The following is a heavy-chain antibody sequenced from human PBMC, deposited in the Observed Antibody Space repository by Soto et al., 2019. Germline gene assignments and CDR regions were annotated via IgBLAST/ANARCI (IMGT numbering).Heavy chain of an antibody. CDR3: AKDPLNDSSGYYSFFDY. J-gene: IGHJ4*02. CDR2: ISYDGSNK. V-gene: IGHV3-30*18. D-gene: IGHD3-22*01. CDR1: GFTFSSYG. Sequence: GGSLRLSCAAPGFTFSSYGMHWVRQAPGKGLEWVAVISYDGSNKYYADSVKGRFTISRDNSKNTLYLQMNSLRAEDTAVYYCAKDPLNDSSGYYSFFDYWGQGTLVTVSS.